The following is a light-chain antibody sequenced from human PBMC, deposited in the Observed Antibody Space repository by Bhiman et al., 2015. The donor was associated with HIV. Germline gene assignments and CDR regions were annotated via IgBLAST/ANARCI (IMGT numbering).Light chain of an antibody. V-gene: IGLV1-40*01. CDR2: DNN. Sequence: QSVLTQPPSVSGAPGQRVTISCTGSSSNIGAGYDVHWFQQLPGTAPKLLIYDNNNRPSGVPDRFSGSKSGTSASLAITGLQADDESDYYCQSYDSSLSHVFGTATRVTVL. CDR1: SSNIGAGYD. J-gene: IGLJ1*01. CDR3: QSYDSSLSHV.